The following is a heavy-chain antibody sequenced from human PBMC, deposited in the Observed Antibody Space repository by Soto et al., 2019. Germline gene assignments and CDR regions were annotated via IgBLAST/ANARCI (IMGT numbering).Heavy chain of an antibody. J-gene: IGHJ4*02. V-gene: IGHV4-30-4*01. Sequence: SETLSLTYTVSGGSISSGDYYWSWIRQPPGKGLEWIGYIYYSGSTYYNPSLKSRVTISVDTSKNQFSLKLSSVTAADTAVYYCARVPTTVTTQFDYWGQGTLVTVSS. D-gene: IGHD4-17*01. CDR3: ARVPTTVTTQFDY. CDR2: IYYSGST. CDR1: GGSISSGDYY.